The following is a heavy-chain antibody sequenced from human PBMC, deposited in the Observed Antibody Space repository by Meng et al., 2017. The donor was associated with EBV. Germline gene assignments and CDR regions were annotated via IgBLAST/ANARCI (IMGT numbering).Heavy chain of an antibody. CDR1: GYTFTSYD. J-gene: IGHJ5*02. CDR2: MNPNSGNT. V-gene: IGHV1-8*01. CDR3: ARGVGTIFGVVIKNWFDP. D-gene: IGHD3-3*01. Sequence: QGKLGRSGVEGKKPGVSVKVSCKASGYTFTSYDINWVRQATGQGLEWMGWMNPNSGNTGYAQKFQGRVTMTRNTSISTAYMELSSLRSEDTAVYYCARGVGTIFGVVIKNWFDPWGQGTLVTVSS.